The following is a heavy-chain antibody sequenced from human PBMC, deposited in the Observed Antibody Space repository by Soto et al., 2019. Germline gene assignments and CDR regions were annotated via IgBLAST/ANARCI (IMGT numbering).Heavy chain of an antibody. J-gene: IGHJ4*02. CDR3: AKRGARGSSWPFDF. V-gene: IGHV3-23*01. D-gene: IGHD6-13*01. Sequence: EVQLLESGGDLVQPGESLRLSCAASGFTFSNYAMSWVRQAPGKGLEWVSAISGTGDTTYYADSVRGRFTISRDNSKNTLSLQMNSLRAEDTAVYYCAKRGARGSSWPFDFWGQGTLVTVSS. CDR1: GFTFSNYA. CDR2: ISGTGDTT.